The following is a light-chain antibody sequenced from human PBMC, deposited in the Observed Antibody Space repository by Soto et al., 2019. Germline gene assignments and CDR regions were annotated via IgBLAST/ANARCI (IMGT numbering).Light chain of an antibody. J-gene: IGKJ1*01. V-gene: IGKV3-20*01. Sequence: IVLTQSPGTLSLSPGERTTLSCRASQSISRYLAWYQQKPGQGPRLLIYGASSRATGIPARFSGSGSGAEFTLTISRLEPEDFAVYYCQQYGSSGTFGQGTKVDIK. CDR3: QQYGSSGT. CDR1: QSISRY. CDR2: GAS.